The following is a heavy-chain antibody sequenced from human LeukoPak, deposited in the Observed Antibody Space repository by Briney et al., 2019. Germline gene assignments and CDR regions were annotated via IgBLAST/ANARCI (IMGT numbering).Heavy chain of an antibody. CDR3: AKGGWSRPFDY. D-gene: IGHD2-15*01. Sequence: QAGGSLRLSCAASGFTFSSYAMSWVRQAPEKGLEWVSTISGSGGSTYYADSVKGRFTISRDNSKNTLYLQMNSLRAEDTAVYYCAKGGWSRPFDYWGQGTLVTVSS. CDR1: GFTFSSYA. CDR2: ISGSGGST. J-gene: IGHJ4*02. V-gene: IGHV3-23*01.